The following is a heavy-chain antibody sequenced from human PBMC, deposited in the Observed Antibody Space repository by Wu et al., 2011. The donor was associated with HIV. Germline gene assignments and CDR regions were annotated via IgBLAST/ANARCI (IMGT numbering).Heavy chain of an antibody. CDR2: IIPIFGTT. V-gene: IGHV1-69*05. CDR1: GGTFSSYA. J-gene: IGHJ6*02. D-gene: IGHD3-22*01. Sequence: QVQLVQSGAEVKKLGSSVKVSCKASGGTFSSYAIRWVRQAPGQGLEWMGGIIPIFGTTNYAQKFQGRVTITTDESTSTASMELSSLRSEDTAVYYCARELSYDSSGPWYYGMDVWGQGTTVTVSS. CDR3: ARELSYDSSGPWYYGMDV.